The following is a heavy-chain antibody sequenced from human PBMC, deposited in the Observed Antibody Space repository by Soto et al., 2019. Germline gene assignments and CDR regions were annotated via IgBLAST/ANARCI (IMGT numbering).Heavy chain of an antibody. J-gene: IGHJ4*02. D-gene: IGHD1-20*01. CDR3: ARRGPVTGLAY. V-gene: IGHV3-74*01. CDR2: IITDESST. Sequence: EVQLVESGGGLVQPGGSLRLSCAASGFTFSSYWMHWVRQAPGNGLVWVSRIITDESSTTYADSVKGRFTISRDNAKNTLYLQMNSRRAEDTAVYYCARRGPVTGLAYWGQGALVTVSS. CDR1: GFTFSSYW.